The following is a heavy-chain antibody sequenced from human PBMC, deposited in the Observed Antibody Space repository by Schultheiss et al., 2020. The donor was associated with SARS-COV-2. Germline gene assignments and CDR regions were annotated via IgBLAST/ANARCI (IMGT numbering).Heavy chain of an antibody. V-gene: IGHV2-5*08. D-gene: IGHD6-19*01. J-gene: IGHJ4*02. CDR2: IYWNDDK. CDR1: GFSLSTSGMC. Sequence: SGPTLVKPTETLTLTCTFSGFSLSTSGMCVSWIRQPPGKALEWLALIYWNDDKRYSPSLKSRLTITKDTSKSQVVLTMTNMDPVDTATYYCAHSLSSGWNELPPNYWGQGTLVTVSS. CDR3: AHSLSSGWNELPPNY.